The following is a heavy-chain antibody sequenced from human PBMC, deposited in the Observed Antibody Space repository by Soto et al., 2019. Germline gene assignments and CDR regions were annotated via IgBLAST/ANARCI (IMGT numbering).Heavy chain of an antibody. J-gene: IGHJ4*02. CDR3: ATGRAVAVSYFDY. CDR2: ISGSGGST. Sequence: GGSLRLSCAASGFTFSSYAMSWVRQAPGKGLEWVSAISGSGGSTYYADSVKGRFTISRDNSKNTLYLQMNSLRAEDTAVYYCATGRAVAVSYFDYWGQGTLVTVSS. CDR1: GFTFSSYA. D-gene: IGHD6-19*01. V-gene: IGHV3-23*01.